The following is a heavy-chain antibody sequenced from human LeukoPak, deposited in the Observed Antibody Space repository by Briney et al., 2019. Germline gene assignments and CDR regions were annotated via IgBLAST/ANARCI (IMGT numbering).Heavy chain of an antibody. Sequence: SVKVSCKASGGTFSSYAISWVRQAPGQGLEWMGGITPIFGTANYAQKFQGRVTITADESTSTAYMELSSLRSEDTAVYYCAREEGATSPFDYWGQGTLVTVSS. D-gene: IGHD1-26*01. CDR1: GGTFSSYA. J-gene: IGHJ4*02. CDR2: ITPIFGTA. V-gene: IGHV1-69*13. CDR3: AREEGATSPFDY.